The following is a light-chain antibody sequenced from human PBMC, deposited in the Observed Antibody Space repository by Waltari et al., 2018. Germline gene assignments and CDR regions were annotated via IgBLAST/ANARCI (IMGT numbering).Light chain of an antibody. CDR2: EAT. CDR3: QRYNSYPIT. V-gene: IGKV1-5*03. CDR1: QSIGSW. Sequence: DIQMTQSPSTLSASVGDRAPITCRASQSIGSWLAWYQQKPGKAPKLLIYEATSLESGVPSRFSASGSGTEFTLTISSLQPDDFATYYCQRYNSYPITFGPGTKVDI. J-gene: IGKJ3*01.